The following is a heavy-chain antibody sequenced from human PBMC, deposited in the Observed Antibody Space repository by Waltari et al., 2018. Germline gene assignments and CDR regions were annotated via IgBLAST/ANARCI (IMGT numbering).Heavy chain of an antibody. CDR1: GFTFSSYS. CDR2: ISSSSSYI. CDR3: ASMGDFWRIFDY. Sequence: EVQLVESGGGLVKPGGSLRLSCAASGFTFSSYSMTWVRQAPGKGLEWVSSISSSSSYIYYADSVKGRFTISRDNAKNSLYLQMNSLRAEDTAVYYCASMGDFWRIFDYWGQGTLVTVSS. J-gene: IGHJ4*02. V-gene: IGHV3-21*01. D-gene: IGHD3-3*01.